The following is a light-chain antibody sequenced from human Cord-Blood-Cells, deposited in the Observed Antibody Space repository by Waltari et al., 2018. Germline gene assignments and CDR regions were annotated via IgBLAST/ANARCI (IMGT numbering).Light chain of an antibody. CDR2: AAS. CDR3: QQRYSTPLT. CDR1: QSISSY. J-gene: IGKJ4*01. V-gene: IGKV1-39*01. Sequence: DIQMTQSPSSLSASVGDRVTITCRASQSISSYLNWYQQKPGKAPKLLIYAASSLQSGGPSRFSGSGSGTDFTLTISSLQPEDFATYDCQQRYSTPLTFGGGTKVEIK.